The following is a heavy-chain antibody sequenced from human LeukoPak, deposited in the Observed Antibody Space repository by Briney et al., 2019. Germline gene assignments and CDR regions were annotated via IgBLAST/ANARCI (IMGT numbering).Heavy chain of an antibody. Sequence: GGSLRLSCAASGFTLSSYGMHWVRQAPGKGLEWVAVISYDGSNKYYADSVKGRFTISRDNSKNTLYLQMNSLRAEDTAVYYCARDQGYGSASYYADYWGQGTLVTVSS. CDR1: GFTLSSYG. CDR2: ISYDGSNK. D-gene: IGHD3-10*01. CDR3: ARDQGYGSASYYADY. J-gene: IGHJ4*02. V-gene: IGHV3-30*03.